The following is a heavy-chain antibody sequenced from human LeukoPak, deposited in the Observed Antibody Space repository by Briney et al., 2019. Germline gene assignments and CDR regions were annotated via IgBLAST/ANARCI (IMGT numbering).Heavy chain of an antibody. Sequence: ASVKVSCKASGYTFTSYGISWVRQAPGQGLEWMGWISAYNGNTNYAQKLQGRVTMTTDTSTSTAYMALRSLRSDDTAVYYCARMDRSYDILTGYESFDYWGQGTLVTVSS. D-gene: IGHD3-9*01. CDR1: GYTFTSYG. J-gene: IGHJ4*02. V-gene: IGHV1-18*01. CDR2: ISAYNGNT. CDR3: ARMDRSYDILTGYESFDY.